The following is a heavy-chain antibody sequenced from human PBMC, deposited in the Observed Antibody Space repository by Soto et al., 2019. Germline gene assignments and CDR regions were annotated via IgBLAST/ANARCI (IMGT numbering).Heavy chain of an antibody. J-gene: IGHJ6*02. D-gene: IGHD2-21*02. V-gene: IGHV1-18*01. Sequence: ASVKVSCKASGYTFTSYGISWVRQAPGQGLEWMGWISAYNGNTNYAQKLQGRVTMTTDTSTSTAYMELRSLRSDDTAVYYCASSYCGGDCSVLYYYYGMDVWGQGTTVTVSS. CDR1: GYTFTSYG. CDR3: ASSYCGGDCSVLYYYYGMDV. CDR2: ISAYNGNT.